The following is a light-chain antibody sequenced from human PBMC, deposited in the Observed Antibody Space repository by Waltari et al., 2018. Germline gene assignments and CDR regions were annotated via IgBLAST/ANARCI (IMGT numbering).Light chain of an antibody. Sequence: SYELTQPPSVSVSPGQTAMIPCFGAALPKKFSFWYRQKSCLAPVLVIYEDSKRPSGIPERFSASSSGTVATLTISGAHVEDEADYYCYSTDANGEYWVFGGGTKLTVL. CDR1: ALPKKF. V-gene: IGLV3-10*01. CDR2: EDS. CDR3: YSTDANGEYWV. J-gene: IGLJ3*02.